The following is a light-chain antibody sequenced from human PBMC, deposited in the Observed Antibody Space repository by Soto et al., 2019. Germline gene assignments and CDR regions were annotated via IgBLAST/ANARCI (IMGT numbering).Light chain of an antibody. V-gene: IGKV3-15*01. J-gene: IGKJ1*01. CDR3: RHYNNWPPWT. CDR1: QSVSSN. Sequence: EIVITQSPGTLSLSPGERATVSCRASQSVSSNYLAWYQQKPGQAPRLLIYGASTRATGIPARFSGSGSGTEFTLTISSLQSEDFAVYYCRHYNNWPPWTFGQGTKVDI. CDR2: GAS.